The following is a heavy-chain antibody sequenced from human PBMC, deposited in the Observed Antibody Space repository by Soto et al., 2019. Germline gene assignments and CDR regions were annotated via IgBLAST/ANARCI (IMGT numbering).Heavy chain of an antibody. D-gene: IGHD1-1*01. CDR1: GFSLSTYG. J-gene: IGHJ4*02. Sequence: EVQLLESGGGLVQPGGSLRLSCTASGFSLSTYGVTWVRQAPGKGLEWVSGVSGGSGTTHYADSVKGRFTITTDNPENTAYLQMHSLRVEDTAVYYCAKWNGYGDHWGQGTLVTVS. CDR3: AKWNGYGDH. V-gene: IGHV3-23*01. CDR2: VSGGSGTT.